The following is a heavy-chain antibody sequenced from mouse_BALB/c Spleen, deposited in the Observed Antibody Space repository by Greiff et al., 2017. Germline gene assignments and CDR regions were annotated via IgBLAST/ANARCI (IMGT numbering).Heavy chain of an antibody. CDR3: ARDEYGNHYFDY. CDR1: GFSLTSYG. V-gene: IGHV2-9*02. Sequence: VKLVESGPGLVAPSQSLSITCTVSGFSLTSYGVHWVRQPPGTGLEWLGVIWAGGSTNYNSALMSRLSISKDNSKSQVFLKMNSLQTDDTAMYYCARDEYGNHYFDYWGQGTTLTVSS. D-gene: IGHD2-10*02. J-gene: IGHJ2*01. CDR2: IWAGGST.